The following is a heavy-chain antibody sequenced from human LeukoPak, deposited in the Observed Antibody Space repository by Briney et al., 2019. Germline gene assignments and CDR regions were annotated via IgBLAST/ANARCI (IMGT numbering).Heavy chain of an antibody. CDR3: AADVPSPLAQIDY. V-gene: IGHV3-15*01. J-gene: IGHJ4*02. CDR2: IRADGTT. D-gene: IGHD1-14*01. Sequence: GGSLRLSCPPSGFTFRTAWLSWVARPPGTELKWFARIRADGTTDYAAPVKGRFTISRDDSMNTLSLQMDSLKTGDTAVYYCAADVPSPLAQIDYWGQGTPVTVSS. CDR1: GFTFRTAW.